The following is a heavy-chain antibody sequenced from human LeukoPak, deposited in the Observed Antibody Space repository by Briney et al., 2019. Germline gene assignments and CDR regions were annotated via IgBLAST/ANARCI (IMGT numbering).Heavy chain of an antibody. V-gene: IGHV3-30*03. D-gene: IGHD2-15*01. J-gene: IGHJ5*02. CDR1: GFTFSSYG. CDR2: ISFDGSIK. CDR3: ARDGAVGYCSGGSCYVHNWFDP. Sequence: GGSLRLSCAASGFTFSSYGMHWVRQAPGKGLGWVAVISFDGSIKFYTDSVKGRFTLSRDNSKNTLDLRMNSLRAEDTAVYYCARDGAVGYCSGGSCYVHNWFDPWGQGTLVTVSS.